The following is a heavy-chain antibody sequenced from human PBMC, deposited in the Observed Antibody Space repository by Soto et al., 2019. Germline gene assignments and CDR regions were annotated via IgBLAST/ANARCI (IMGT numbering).Heavy chain of an antibody. Sequence: PGGSLRLSCAASGFTFSSYSMNWVRQAPGKGLEWVSSISSSSSYIYYADSVKGRFTISRDNAKNSLYLQMNSLRAEDTAVYYCARGQSYAPADAFDIWGQGTMVTVSS. CDR1: GFTFSSYS. J-gene: IGHJ3*02. V-gene: IGHV3-21*01. CDR3: ARGQSYAPADAFDI. CDR2: ISSSSSYI. D-gene: IGHD3-16*01.